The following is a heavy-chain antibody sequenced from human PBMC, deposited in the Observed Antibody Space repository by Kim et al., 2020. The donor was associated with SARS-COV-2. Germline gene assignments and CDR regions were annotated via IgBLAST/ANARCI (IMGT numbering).Heavy chain of an antibody. D-gene: IGHD2-2*01. J-gene: IGHJ5*02. CDR2: ISAYNGNK. CDR1: GYTFTSYG. Sequence: ASVKVSCKASGYTFTSYGISWVRQAPGQGLEWMGWISAYNGNKNFAQKLQGRVTITTDTSTSTAYMELRSLRSDDTAVYCCARVGRLKDQCWFDPWGQGTLVTFSS. V-gene: IGHV1-18*04. CDR3: ARVGRLKDQCWFDP.